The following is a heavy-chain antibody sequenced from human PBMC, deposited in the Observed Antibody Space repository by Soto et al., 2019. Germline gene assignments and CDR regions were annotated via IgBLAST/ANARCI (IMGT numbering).Heavy chain of an antibody. D-gene: IGHD1-26*01. CDR3: AWSYGYIRRYFFDS. J-gene: IGHJ4*02. Sequence: QVRLQEWGAGQLKPSQTLSLTCGVSGGAFGGYYWNWIRQFPGKGLEWVGEVDQSGVTKYNPSLKSRLTISMDTSKNQFSLSLTSVTATDTAVYYCAWSYGYIRRYFFDSWGQGILVTVSS. V-gene: IGHV4-34*02. CDR2: VDQSGVT. CDR1: GGAFGGYY.